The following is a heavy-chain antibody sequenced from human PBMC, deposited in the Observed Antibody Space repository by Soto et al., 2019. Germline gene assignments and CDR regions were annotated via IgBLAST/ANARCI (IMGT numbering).Heavy chain of an antibody. D-gene: IGHD3-22*01. J-gene: IGHJ5*02. V-gene: IGHV1-69*13. CDR3: ASRFTSFNTMIEPQEWFDP. CDR1: GGTFSSYA. Sequence: ASVKVSCKASGGTFSSYAISWVRQAPGQGLEWMGGIIPIFGTANYAQKFQGRVTITADESTSTAYMELSSLRSEDTAVYYCASRFTSFNTMIEPQEWFDPWGQGTLVTVSS. CDR2: IIPIFGTA.